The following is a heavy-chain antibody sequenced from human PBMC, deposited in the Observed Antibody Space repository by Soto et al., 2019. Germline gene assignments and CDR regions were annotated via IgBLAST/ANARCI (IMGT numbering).Heavy chain of an antibody. J-gene: IGHJ4*02. V-gene: IGHV3-23*01. CDR1: GFTFSSYA. Sequence: PGGSLRLYCAASGFTFSSYAMSWVRQAPGKGLEWVSAISGSGGSTYYADSVKGRFTISRDNSKNTLYLQMNSLRAEDTAVYYCAKPPGYCSSTSCPFDYWGQGTLVTVSS. CDR3: AKPPGYCSSTSCPFDY. D-gene: IGHD2-2*01. CDR2: ISGSGGST.